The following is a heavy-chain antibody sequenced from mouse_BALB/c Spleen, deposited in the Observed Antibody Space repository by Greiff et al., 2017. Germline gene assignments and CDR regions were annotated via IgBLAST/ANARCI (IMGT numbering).Heavy chain of an antibody. CDR2: ISYDGSN. CDR3: ARSGGYYPAWFAY. D-gene: IGHD2-3*01. V-gene: IGHV3-6*01. Sequence: EVKLVESGPGLVKPSQSLSLTCSVTGYSITSGYYWNWIRQFPGNKLEWMGYISYDGSNNYNPSLKNRISITRDTSKNQFFLKLNSVTTEDTATYYCARSGGYYPAWFAYWGQGTLVTVSA. CDR1: GYSITSGYY. J-gene: IGHJ3*01.